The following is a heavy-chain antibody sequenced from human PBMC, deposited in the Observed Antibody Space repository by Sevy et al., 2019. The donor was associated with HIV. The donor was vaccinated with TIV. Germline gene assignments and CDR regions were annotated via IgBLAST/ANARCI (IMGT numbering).Heavy chain of an antibody. J-gene: IGHJ4*02. CDR3: AGPSYCSGGSCYDWYY. CDR1: GFTFSSYS. D-gene: IGHD2-15*01. CDR2: ISSSSSYI. V-gene: IGHV3-21*01. Sequence: GGSLRLSCAASGFTFSSYSMNWVRQAPGKGLEWVSSISSSSSYIYYADTVKGRFTISRDNDKNSLYLQMNSLRAEDTAVYYCAGPSYCSGGSCYDWYYWGQGTLVTVSS.